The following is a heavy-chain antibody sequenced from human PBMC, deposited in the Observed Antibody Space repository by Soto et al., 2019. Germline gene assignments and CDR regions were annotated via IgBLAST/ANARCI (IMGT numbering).Heavy chain of an antibody. CDR2: IYSSGNT. CDR1: GGTISGYY. V-gene: IGHV4-4*07. Sequence: PSETLSLTCSVSGGTISGYYWTWIRQPAGKGLEWIGRIYSSGNTKYNPSLQSRVTMSLDTSNNQFSLRLTSVTAADTAVYYCARGQRFSDWFDPWGQGALVTVSS. J-gene: IGHJ5*02. D-gene: IGHD3-3*01. CDR3: ARGQRFSDWFDP.